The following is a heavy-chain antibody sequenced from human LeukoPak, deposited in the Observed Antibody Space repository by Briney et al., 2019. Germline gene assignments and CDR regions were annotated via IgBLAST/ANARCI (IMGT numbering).Heavy chain of an antibody. CDR1: GFTVSSNY. CDR2: IKQDGSEK. D-gene: IGHD6-6*01. J-gene: IGHJ4*02. V-gene: IGHV3-7*01. Sequence: GSLRLSCAASGFTVSSNYMSWVRQAPGKGLEWVANIKQDGSEKYYVDSVKGRFTISRDNAKNSLFLQMNSLRAEDTAVYYCARGPSAGRSLGYWGQGTLVTVSS. CDR3: ARGPSAGRSLGY.